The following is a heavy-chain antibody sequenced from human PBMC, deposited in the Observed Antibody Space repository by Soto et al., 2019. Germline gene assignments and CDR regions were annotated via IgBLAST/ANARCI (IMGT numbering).Heavy chain of an antibody. D-gene: IGHD4-4*01. Sequence: PGGPLRLSCAASGCTFSSYAMHWVRQAPGKGLEWVAVISYDGSNKYYADSVKGRFTISRDNSKNTLYLQMNSLRAEDTAVYYCAREGPTDDYSNYYYYYGMDVWGQGTTVTVSS. CDR1: GCTFSSYA. V-gene: IGHV3-30-3*01. CDR3: AREGPTDDYSNYYYYYGMDV. J-gene: IGHJ6*02. CDR2: ISYDGSNK.